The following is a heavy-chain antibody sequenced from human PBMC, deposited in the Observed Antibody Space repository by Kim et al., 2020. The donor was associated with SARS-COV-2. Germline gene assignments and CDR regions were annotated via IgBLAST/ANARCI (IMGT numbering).Heavy chain of an antibody. J-gene: IGHJ3*02. Sequence: SVKVSCKASGGTFSSYAISWVRQAPGQGLEWMGGIIPIFGTANYAQKFQGRVTITADESTSTAYMELSSLRSEDTAVYYCARIGAMIVVRRKEDAFDIWGQGTMVTVSS. CDR2: IIPIFGTA. V-gene: IGHV1-69*13. D-gene: IGHD3-22*01. CDR1: GGTFSSYA. CDR3: ARIGAMIVVRRKEDAFDI.